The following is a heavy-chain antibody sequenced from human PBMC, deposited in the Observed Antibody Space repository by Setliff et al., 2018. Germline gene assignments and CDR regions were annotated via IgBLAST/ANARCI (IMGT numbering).Heavy chain of an antibody. D-gene: IGHD2-15*01. Sequence: PSETLSLTCTVSGASISSGTYYWAWIRQPPGKGLEWIGRIHYRGTTYSNASLASRLTISVDTAKNQFSLKLTSVTAADTAVYYCGRGFSRIEGWGNWFDPWGQGILVTVSS. V-gene: IGHV4-39*01. CDR3: GRGFSRIEGWGNWFDP. CDR1: GASISSGTYY. CDR2: IHYRGTT. J-gene: IGHJ5*02.